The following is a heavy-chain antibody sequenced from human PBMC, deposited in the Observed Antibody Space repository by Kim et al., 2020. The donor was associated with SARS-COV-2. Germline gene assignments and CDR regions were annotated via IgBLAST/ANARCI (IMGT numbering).Heavy chain of an antibody. CDR1: GGSISSGGYY. CDR3: ARDATPSYYDYASPLGGAFDI. CDR2: IYYSGST. J-gene: IGHJ3*02. D-gene: IGHD3-16*01. Sequence: SETLSLTCTVSGGSISSGGYYWSWIRQHPGKGLEWIGYIYYSGSTYYNPSLKSRVTISVDTSKNQFSLKLSSVTAADTAVYYCARDATPSYYDYASPLGGAFDIWGQGTMVTVSS. V-gene: IGHV4-31*03.